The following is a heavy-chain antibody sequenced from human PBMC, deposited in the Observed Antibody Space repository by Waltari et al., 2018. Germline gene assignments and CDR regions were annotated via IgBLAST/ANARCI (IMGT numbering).Heavy chain of an antibody. CDR3: ATCGGDCYYNAEYFQH. CDR1: GGSISSSSYY. Sequence: QLQLQESGPGLVKPSETLSLTCTVSGGSISSSSYYWGWIRQPPGKGLEWIGSIYYSGSTYYNPSLKSRVTISVDTSKNQFSLKLSSVTAADTAVYYCATCGGDCYYNAEYFQHWGLGTLVTVSA. D-gene: IGHD2-21*01. CDR2: IYYSGST. J-gene: IGHJ1*01. V-gene: IGHV4-39*01.